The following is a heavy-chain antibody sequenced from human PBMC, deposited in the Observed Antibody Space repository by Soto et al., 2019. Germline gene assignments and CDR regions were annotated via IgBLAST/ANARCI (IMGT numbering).Heavy chain of an antibody. V-gene: IGHV3-30*18. CDR1: GFTFTNYG. D-gene: IGHD1-26*01. CDR2: MSYDGSNE. Sequence: GESLKISCAASGFTFTNYGMHWVRRAPGKGLEWVALMSYDGSNEYYADSVKGRFTISRDNSKNTLYLQMNSPRAEDTAVYYCAKDGSHNFDYWGQGTLVTVSS. J-gene: IGHJ4*02. CDR3: AKDGSHNFDY.